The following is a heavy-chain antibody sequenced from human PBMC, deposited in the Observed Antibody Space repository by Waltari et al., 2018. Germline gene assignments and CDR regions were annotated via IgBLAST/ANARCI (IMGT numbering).Heavy chain of an antibody. CDR3: ARARDYGTFYY. J-gene: IGHJ4*02. D-gene: IGHD4-17*01. CDR2: SNPTIGGT. V-gene: IGHV1-2*06. CDR1: GYTFTGYY. Sequence: QVQLVQSGAEVKKPGASVKVSCKASGYTFTGYYMHWVRQAPGQGLEWVGRSNPTIGGTNHAQTFQGRVTMTRDPSISPAYMELRRLRSDDTAVYYCARARDYGTFYYWVQGTLVTVSS.